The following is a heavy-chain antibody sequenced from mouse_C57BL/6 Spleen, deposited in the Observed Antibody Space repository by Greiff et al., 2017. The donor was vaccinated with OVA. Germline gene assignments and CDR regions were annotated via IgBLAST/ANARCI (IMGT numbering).Heavy chain of an antibody. CDR1: GYAFSSYW. V-gene: IGHV1-80*01. D-gene: IGHD1-1*01. CDR2: IYPGDGDT. CDR3: ARGPFTTVVATDWYFDV. J-gene: IGHJ1*03. Sequence: QVQLKQSGAELVKPGASVKISCKASGYAFSSYWMNWVKQRPGKGLEWIGQIYPGDGDTNYNGKFKGKATLTADKSSSTAYMQLSSLTSEDSAVYFCARGPFTTVVATDWYFDVWGTGTTVTVSS.